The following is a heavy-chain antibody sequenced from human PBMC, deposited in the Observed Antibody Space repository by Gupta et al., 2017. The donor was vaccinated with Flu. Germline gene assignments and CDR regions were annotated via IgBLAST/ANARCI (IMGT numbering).Heavy chain of an antibody. CDR1: GFSLSNARMG. Sequence: QVTLKESGPVLVKPTETLTLTCTVSGFSLSNARMGVSWMRQPPGKALEWLAHIFSNDKKSYSTSLKSRLTISKDTSKSQVVLTMTNMDPVDTATFYCARMVYYYPSESYYYYYMDVWGKGTTVTVSS. CDR2: IFSNDKK. D-gene: IGHD3-10*01. CDR3: ARMVYYYPSESYYYYYMDV. V-gene: IGHV2-26*01. J-gene: IGHJ6*03.